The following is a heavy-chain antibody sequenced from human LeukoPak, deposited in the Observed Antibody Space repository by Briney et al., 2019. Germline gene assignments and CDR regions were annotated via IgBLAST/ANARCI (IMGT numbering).Heavy chain of an antibody. D-gene: IGHD1-14*01. CDR3: ARGVEPLAANTLAY. V-gene: IGHV3-7*01. Sequence: GGSLRLSCAASGFTFTNAWMSWVRQAPGKGLEWVATINKAETAKFYVDSVKGRFTIFKDDAKNSLYLQMNSLRAEDTAVYYCARGVEPLAANTLAYWGQGTLVTVSS. CDR1: GFTFTNAW. CDR2: INKAETAK. J-gene: IGHJ4*02.